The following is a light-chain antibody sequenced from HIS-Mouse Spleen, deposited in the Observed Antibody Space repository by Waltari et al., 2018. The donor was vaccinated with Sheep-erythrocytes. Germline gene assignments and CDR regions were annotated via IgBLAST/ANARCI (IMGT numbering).Light chain of an antibody. CDR1: QGIRSY. Sequence: AIWMTQSPSLLSASTGDRVTISCRMSQGIRSYLAWYQQKQGKAPELLIYAASTLQSGVPSRFSCSGSGTDFTLTISCLQSEDFATYYCQQYYSFPLTFGGGTKVEIK. V-gene: IGKV1D-8*02. CDR2: AAS. J-gene: IGKJ4*01. CDR3: QQYYSFPLT.